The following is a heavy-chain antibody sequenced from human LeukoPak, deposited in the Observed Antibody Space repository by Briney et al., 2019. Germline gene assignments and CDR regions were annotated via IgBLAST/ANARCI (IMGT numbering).Heavy chain of an antibody. V-gene: IGHV3-23*01. CDR2: ISGRGDST. Sequence: GESLTPSCPVSGLTFSSKGMNWVRHPPGNGLEWVSGISGRGDSTYFADSVTGRFTISTDTSEHTPYMQMNSLRAEAPAVNYRATLVVRGSWPRGTLVSVSS. CDR3: ATLVVRGS. CDR1: GLTFSSKG. D-gene: IGHD2-8*02. J-gene: IGHJ5*02.